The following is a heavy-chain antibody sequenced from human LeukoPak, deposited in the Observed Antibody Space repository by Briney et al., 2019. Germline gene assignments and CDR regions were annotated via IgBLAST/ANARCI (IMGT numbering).Heavy chain of an antibody. CDR3: ATDFYDST. CDR2: IRSNSDGGTI. J-gene: IGHJ5*02. Sequence: GGSLRLSCATSGFTFSNAWMNWVRQAPGKGLEWVGRIRSNSDGGTIDYAAPVKGRFTLSRDDSKTTLYLQMNSLQTEDTAVYYCATDFYDSTWGQGTLDTVSS. V-gene: IGHV3-15*07. D-gene: IGHD3-22*01. CDR1: GFTFSNAW.